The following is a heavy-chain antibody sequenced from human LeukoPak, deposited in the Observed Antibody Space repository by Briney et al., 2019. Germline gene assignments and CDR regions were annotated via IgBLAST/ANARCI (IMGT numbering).Heavy chain of an antibody. CDR1: GGSISSYY. V-gene: IGHV4-59*01. Sequence: SETLSLTCTVSGGSISSYYWSWIRQPPGKGLEWIGYIYYSGSTNYNPSLKSRVTISVDTSKNQFSLKLSSVTAADTAVYYCARGPELPAYYYYYMDVWGKGTTVTVSS. CDR2: IYYSGST. CDR3: ARGPELPAYYYYYMDV. D-gene: IGHD1-26*01. J-gene: IGHJ6*03.